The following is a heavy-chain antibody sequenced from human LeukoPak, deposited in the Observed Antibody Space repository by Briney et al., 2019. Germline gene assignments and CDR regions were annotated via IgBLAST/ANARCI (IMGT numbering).Heavy chain of an antibody. Sequence: SETLSLTCTVSGGSISSYYWSWIWQPPGKGLEWIGYIFHSGSTNYNPSLKSRVTISVDTSKNQFSLKLSSVTAADTAEYYCARRAGYGSGSYYWGQGTLVTVSS. J-gene: IGHJ4*02. V-gene: IGHV4-59*08. CDR2: IFHSGST. D-gene: IGHD3-10*01. CDR3: ARRAGYGSGSYY. CDR1: GGSISSYY.